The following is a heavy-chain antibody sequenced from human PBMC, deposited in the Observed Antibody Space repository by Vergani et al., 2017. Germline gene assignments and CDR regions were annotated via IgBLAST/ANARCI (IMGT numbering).Heavy chain of an antibody. J-gene: IGHJ4*02. V-gene: IGHV3-48*01. Sequence: VQLVESGGGVVQPGRSLRLSCAASGFTFSSYSMNWVRQAPGKGLEWVSYISSSSSTIYYADSVKGRFTISRDNAKNSLYLQMNSLRAEDTAVYYCARMRLGGLDYWGQGTLVTVSS. D-gene: IGHD3-16*01. CDR2: ISSSSSTI. CDR3: ARMRLGGLDY. CDR1: GFTFSSYS.